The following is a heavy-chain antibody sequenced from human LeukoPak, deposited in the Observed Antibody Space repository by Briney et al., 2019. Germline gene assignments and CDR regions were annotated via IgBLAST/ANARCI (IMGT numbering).Heavy chain of an antibody. Sequence: GGSLRLSCAASGFTFSSYWMSWVRQAPGKGLEWVANIKQDGSETYYVNSVKGRFTISRDNAKNSLYLEMNNLRAEDTAVYYCARDSLFGVVISSPNPNYGMDVWGQGTTVTVSS. D-gene: IGHD3-3*01. CDR3: ARDSLFGVVISSPNPNYGMDV. CDR2: IKQDGSET. J-gene: IGHJ6*02. V-gene: IGHV3-7*01. CDR1: GFTFSSYW.